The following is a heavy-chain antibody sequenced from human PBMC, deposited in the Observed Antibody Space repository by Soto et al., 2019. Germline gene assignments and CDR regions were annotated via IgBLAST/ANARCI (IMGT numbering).Heavy chain of an antibody. CDR2: VYYSGSA. V-gene: IGHV4-59*01. D-gene: IGHD3-10*01. J-gene: IGHJ6*03. Sequence: PSETLALTCTVSGGSISSYYWSWIRKPPGKGLEWIGYVYYSGSANYNPSLKSRVTISVDTSKNQFSLKLSSVTAVDTAVYYCARVRSYYGSGSRPPPLLFDYMDVWGKGTTVTVSS. CDR3: ARVRSYYGSGSRPPPLLFDYMDV. CDR1: GGSISSYY.